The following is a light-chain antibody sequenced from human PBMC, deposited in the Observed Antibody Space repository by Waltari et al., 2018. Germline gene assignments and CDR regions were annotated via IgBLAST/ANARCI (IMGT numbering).Light chain of an antibody. V-gene: IGLV10-54*01. CDR3: SAWDSSLSAWV. J-gene: IGLJ3*02. CDR1: SNNVGNQG. CDR2: RNN. Sequence: QAGLTQPPSVSKGLRQTATLTCTGNSNNVGNQGAAWLQQHQGHPPKLLSYRNNTRPSGISERLSASRSGNTASLTITGLQPEDEADYYCSAWDSSLSAWVFGGGTKLTVL.